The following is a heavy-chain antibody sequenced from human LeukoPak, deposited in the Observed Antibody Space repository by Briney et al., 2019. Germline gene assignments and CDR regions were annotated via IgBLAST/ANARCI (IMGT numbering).Heavy chain of an antibody. D-gene: IGHD3-22*01. V-gene: IGHV1-2*02. CDR1: GGTFSSYA. Sequence: GASVKVSCKASGGTFSSYAISWVRQAPGQGLEWMGWINPNSGGTNYAQKFQGRVTMTRDTSISTAYMELSRLRSDDTAVYYCARAPEGTYYYDTWGQGTLVTVSS. CDR3: ARAPEGTYYYDT. J-gene: IGHJ5*02. CDR2: INPNSGGT.